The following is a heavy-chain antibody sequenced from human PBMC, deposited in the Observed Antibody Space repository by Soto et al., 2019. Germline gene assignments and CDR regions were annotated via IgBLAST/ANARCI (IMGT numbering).Heavy chain of an antibody. CDR3: AKGGRQGLVTSDFNY. CDR2: VSHDGRNT. CDR1: GFTFSDYA. D-gene: IGHD6-19*01. J-gene: IGHJ4*02. V-gene: IGHV3-30*18. Sequence: VQLVESGGGVVQPGRSLRLSCAASGFTFSDYAMHWVRQAPGKGLEWVAVVSHDGRNTHYADSVKGRLTISRDSSKNTVALEMTSLRAEDAAVYYCAKGGRQGLVTSDFNYWGQGDLVTVSS.